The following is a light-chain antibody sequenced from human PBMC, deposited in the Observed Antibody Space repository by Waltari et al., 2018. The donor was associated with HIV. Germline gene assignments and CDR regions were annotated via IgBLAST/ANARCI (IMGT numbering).Light chain of an antibody. V-gene: IGKV1-13*02. Sequence: AIQLTQSPSSLSAFVGDRVTITCRASQGLRNALAWYQQKPGRPPKLLIYDASNLEGGVTSRFSGSFSGTDFNLTISNLQPEDSATYYCQQFRSYPRTFGQGATLEIK. J-gene: IGKJ2*01. CDR1: QGLRNA. CDR2: DAS. CDR3: QQFRSYPRT.